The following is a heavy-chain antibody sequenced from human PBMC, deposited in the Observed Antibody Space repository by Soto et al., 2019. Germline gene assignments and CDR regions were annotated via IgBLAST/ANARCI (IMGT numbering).Heavy chain of an antibody. D-gene: IGHD3-16*01. V-gene: IGHV3-23*01. J-gene: IGHJ4*02. Sequence: PGGSLRLSCAASGFTFSSYAMNWVRQSPGKGLEWVSAISGSGGSTYYADSVKGRFTISRDNSKNTLYLQMNSLRAEDTAIYYWGKVGAYAWGSHFRYCRQGTLVSVAS. CDR3: GKVGAYAWGSHFRY. CDR1: GFTFSSYA. CDR2: ISGSGGST.